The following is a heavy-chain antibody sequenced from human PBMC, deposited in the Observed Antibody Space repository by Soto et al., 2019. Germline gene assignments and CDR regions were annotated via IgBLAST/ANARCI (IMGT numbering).Heavy chain of an antibody. CDR3: PRGVAGSGFDL. CDR1: WDSVSSNTAA. J-gene: IGHJ4*02. CDR2: TYYRSNWRH. Sequence: SQTLSLTCAISWDSVSSNTAAWNWIRSSPSRGLEWLGRTYYRSNWRHDYAVSVKSRITVNPDTSKNHFSLQLNSVTPDDTAVYYCPRGVAGSGFDLWGQGTLVTVSS. D-gene: IGHD6-19*01. V-gene: IGHV6-1*01.